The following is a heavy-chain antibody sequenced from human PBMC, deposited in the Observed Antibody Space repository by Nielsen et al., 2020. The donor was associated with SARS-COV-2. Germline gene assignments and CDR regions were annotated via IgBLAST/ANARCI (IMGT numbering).Heavy chain of an antibody. CDR1: GFSFAEYG. CDR3: AKVYLSGSYRPPREAFDV. D-gene: IGHD1-26*01. Sequence: GESLKISCAASGFSFAEYGMHWVRQAPGKGPEWVAVTSYDGGFKDYGNSVKGRLTVSRDNSQNMLYLQMNRLRPEDTAVYYCAKVYLSGSYRPPREAFDVWGQGTKVTVSS. V-gene: IGHV3-30*18. J-gene: IGHJ3*01. CDR2: TSYDGGFK.